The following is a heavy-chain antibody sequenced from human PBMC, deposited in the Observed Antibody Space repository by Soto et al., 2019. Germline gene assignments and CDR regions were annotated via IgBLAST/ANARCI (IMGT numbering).Heavy chain of an antibody. J-gene: IGHJ4*02. V-gene: IGHV4-34*01. CDR2: INHSGST. CDR1: GGSFSGYY. CDR3: ARRHRSRIQLWKKLFDY. Sequence: PSEILSLTCAVYGGSFSGYYWRWIRQPPGKGLEWIGEINHSGSTNYNPSLKSRVTISVDTSKNQFSLKLSSVTAADTAVYYCARRHRSRIQLWKKLFDYWGQGTLVTVSS. D-gene: IGHD5-18*01.